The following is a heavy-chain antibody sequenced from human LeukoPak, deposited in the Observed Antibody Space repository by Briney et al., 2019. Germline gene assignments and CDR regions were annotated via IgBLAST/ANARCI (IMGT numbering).Heavy chain of an antibody. CDR2: IYYSGGT. CDR3: ARGLMMAVAGRGEFHY. J-gene: IGHJ4*02. V-gene: IGHV4-59*01. CDR1: GGSISSYY. Sequence: SETLSLTCIVSGGSISSYYWSWIRQPPGKGLEWIGYIYYSGGTNYNPSLKSRVTISVDTSKTQFSLKLSSVTAADTAVYYCARGLMMAVAGRGEFHYWGQGTLVTVSS. D-gene: IGHD6-13*01.